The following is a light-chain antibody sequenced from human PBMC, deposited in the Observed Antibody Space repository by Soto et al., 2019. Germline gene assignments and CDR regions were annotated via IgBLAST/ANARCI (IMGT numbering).Light chain of an antibody. CDR3: QQYYSYPPT. V-gene: IGKV1-12*01. CDR2: AAS. J-gene: IGKJ1*01. CDR1: QGISSW. Sequence: DIQMTQSPSSVSASVGDRVTITCRASQGISSWLAWYQQKPGQAPKLLIYAASTLQSGVPSRFSGSGSGTDFTLTISSLQSEDFATYDCQQYYSYPPTFGQGTKVDIK.